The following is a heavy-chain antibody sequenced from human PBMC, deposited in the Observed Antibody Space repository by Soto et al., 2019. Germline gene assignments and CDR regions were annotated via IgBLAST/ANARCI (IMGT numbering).Heavy chain of an antibody. V-gene: IGHV1-8*01. CDR3: ASIPLANYYYYGMYV. CDR1: GYTFTSYD. Sequence: QVQLVQSGAEVKKPGASVKVSCKASGYTFTSYDINWVRHATGQGIEWMGWMNPNSGNTGYAQKFQGRVTMTRNTSISTAYMELSSLRSEDTAVYYCASIPLANYYYYGMYVWGQGTTVTVSS. J-gene: IGHJ6*02. CDR2: MNPNSGNT.